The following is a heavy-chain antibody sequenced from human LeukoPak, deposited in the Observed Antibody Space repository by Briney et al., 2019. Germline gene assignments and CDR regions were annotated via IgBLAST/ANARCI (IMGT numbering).Heavy chain of an antibody. J-gene: IGHJ3*02. V-gene: IGHV4-59*01. D-gene: IGHD3-22*01. Sequence: PSETLSLTCTVSGGSISSYYWSWIRQPPGKGLEWIGYIYYSGSTNYNPSLKSRVTISVDTSKNQFSLKLSSVTAADTAVYYCAWTYYYDSSGYYFHAFDIWGQGTMVTVSS. CDR1: GGSISSYY. CDR2: IYYSGST. CDR3: AWTYYYDSSGYYFHAFDI.